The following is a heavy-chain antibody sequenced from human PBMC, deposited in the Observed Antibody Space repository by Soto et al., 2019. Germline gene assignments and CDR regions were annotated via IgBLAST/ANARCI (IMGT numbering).Heavy chain of an antibody. CDR3: VRWGTDSRLNWFDP. V-gene: IGHV4-4*02. CDR2: ISFTGST. Sequence: QVQLQESGPGLVKPSETLSLTCVVSGASISSGNWWNWVRQSPGKGLEWIGEISFTGSTNYNPSRRSRATISADKSKNQFSRKLSAVTAADTAVYYCVRWGTDSRLNWFDPWGRGTQVIVSS. J-gene: IGHJ5*02. D-gene: IGHD3-16*01. CDR1: GASISSGNW.